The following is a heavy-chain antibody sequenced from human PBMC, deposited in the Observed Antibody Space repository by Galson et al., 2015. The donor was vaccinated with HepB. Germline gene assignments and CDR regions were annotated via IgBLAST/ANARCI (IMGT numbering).Heavy chain of an antibody. J-gene: IGHJ6*03. CDR2: IWYDGSNK. V-gene: IGHV3-33*01. Sequence: SLRLSCAASGFTFSSYGMHWVRQAPGKGLEWVAVIWYDGSNKYYADSVKGRFTISRDNSKNTLYLQMNSLRAEDTAVYYCARDGGIRFLEWLPTQYCYYYMDVWGKGTTVTVSS. CDR3: ARDGGIRFLEWLPTQYCYYYMDV. D-gene: IGHD3-3*01. CDR1: GFTFSSYG.